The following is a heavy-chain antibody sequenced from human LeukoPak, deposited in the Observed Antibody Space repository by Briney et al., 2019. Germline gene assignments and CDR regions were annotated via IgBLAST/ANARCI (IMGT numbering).Heavy chain of an antibody. CDR1: GFTFSSYA. CDR3: ARSYRSGWHYFDY. CDR2: ISYDGSNK. V-gene: IGHV3-30-3*01. D-gene: IGHD6-19*01. Sequence: PGRSLRLSCAASGFTFSSYAMHWVRQAPGKGLEWVTVISYDGSNKYYADSVKGRFTISRDSSKNTLYLQMNSLRAEDTAVYYCARSYRSGWHYFDYWGQGTLVTVSS. J-gene: IGHJ4*02.